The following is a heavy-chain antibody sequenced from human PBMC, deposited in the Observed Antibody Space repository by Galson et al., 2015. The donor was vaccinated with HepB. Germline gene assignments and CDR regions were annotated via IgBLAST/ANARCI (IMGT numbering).Heavy chain of an antibody. CDR3: ARDTYDVVVPAAKDTPYTWFDP. CDR1: GYTFSSYG. Sequence: SVKVSCKAFGYTFSSYGVSWVRQAPGQGLEWMGWISGYNGDTEYAQNFQGRVTMTTDTSTNTAYMELRSLRSDDTAVYYCARDTYDVVVPAAKDTPYTWFDPWGQGSLVTVSS. J-gene: IGHJ5*02. V-gene: IGHV1-18*01. D-gene: IGHD2-2*01. CDR2: ISGYNGDT.